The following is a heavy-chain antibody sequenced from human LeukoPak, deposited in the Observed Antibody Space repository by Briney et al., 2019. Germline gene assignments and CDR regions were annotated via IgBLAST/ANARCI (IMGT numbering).Heavy chain of an antibody. CDR3: AKGGATVIDY. V-gene: IGHV3-74*01. D-gene: IGHD4-17*01. Sequence: GGSLRLSCAASGFTFSNYWMHWVRQAPGKGLVWVSRINSDGSSTTSADSVKGRFTISRGNAKNTLYLQMNSLRAEDTAVYYCAKGGATVIDYWGQGTLVTVPS. CDR1: GFTFSNYW. J-gene: IGHJ4*02. CDR2: INSDGSST.